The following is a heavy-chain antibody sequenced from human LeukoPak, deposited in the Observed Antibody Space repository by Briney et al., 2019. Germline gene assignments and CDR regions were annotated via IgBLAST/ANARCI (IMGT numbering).Heavy chain of an antibody. CDR1: GGSINSSSYY. CDR2: IYYSGST. V-gene: IGHV4-39*01. D-gene: IGHD2-2*02. Sequence: SETLSLTCTVSGGSINSSSYYWGWIRQPPGKGLEWIGSIYYSGSTYYNPSLKSRVTISVDTSKNQFSLKLSSVTAADTAVYYCARHFAGTRGYCSSTSCYTIDYWGQGTLVTVSS. J-gene: IGHJ4*02. CDR3: ARHFAGTRGYCSSTSCYTIDY.